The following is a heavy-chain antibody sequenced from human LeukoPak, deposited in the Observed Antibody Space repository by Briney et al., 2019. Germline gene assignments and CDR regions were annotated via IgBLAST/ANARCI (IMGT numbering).Heavy chain of an antibody. CDR1: GFTFSSYA. CDR2: ISSSSSYI. Sequence: GGSLRLSCAASGFTFSSYAMSWVRQAPGKGLEWVSSISSSSSYIYYADSVKGRFTISRDNAKNSLYLQMNSLRAEDTAVYYCARDSYIAIVGATIYFDYWGQGTLVTVSS. D-gene: IGHD1-26*01. J-gene: IGHJ4*02. CDR3: ARDSYIAIVGATIYFDY. V-gene: IGHV3-21*01.